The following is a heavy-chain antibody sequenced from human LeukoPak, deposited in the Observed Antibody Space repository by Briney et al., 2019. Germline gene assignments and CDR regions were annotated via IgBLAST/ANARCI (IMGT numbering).Heavy chain of an antibody. CDR2: ISGSGGST. J-gene: IGHJ3*02. D-gene: IGHD1-1*01. Sequence: GGSLRLSCAASGFTFSSFGMRWVRQAPGKGLEWVSAISGSGGSTYYADSVKGRFTISRDNSKNTLYLQMNSLRAEDTAVYYCAKRKKGNDAFDIWGQGTMVTVSS. CDR3: AKRKKGNDAFDI. V-gene: IGHV3-23*01. CDR1: GFTFSSFG.